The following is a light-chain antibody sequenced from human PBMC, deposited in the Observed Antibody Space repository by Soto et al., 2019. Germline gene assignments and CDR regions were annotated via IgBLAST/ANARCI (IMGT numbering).Light chain of an antibody. CDR3: QQNNNWPPGVT. V-gene: IGKV3-15*01. J-gene: IGKJ4*01. Sequence: EIVMTQSPATLSVSPGERATLSCRASQSVSSNLAWYQQKPSQAPRLLIYGASTRATGIPARFSGSGSGTEFTLTISSLQSEDFAVYYCQQNNNWPPGVTFGGGTKVEIK. CDR1: QSVSSN. CDR2: GAS.